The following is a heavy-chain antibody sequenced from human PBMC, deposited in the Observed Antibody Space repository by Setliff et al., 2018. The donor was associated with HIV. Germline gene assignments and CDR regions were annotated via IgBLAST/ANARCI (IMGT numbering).Heavy chain of an antibody. CDR3: ARALQGSRRDPDY. J-gene: IGHJ4*02. V-gene: IGHV3-7*03. CDR1: GFTLSGYW. Sequence: PGGSLRLSCAASGFTLSGYWTNWVRQAPGKGLEWVANIKQDGSEKYYIDSVKGRFTISRDNAKNSLYLQVNSLRAEDTALYYCARALQGSRRDPDYWGQGTLVTVSS. D-gene: IGHD3-10*01. CDR2: IKQDGSEK.